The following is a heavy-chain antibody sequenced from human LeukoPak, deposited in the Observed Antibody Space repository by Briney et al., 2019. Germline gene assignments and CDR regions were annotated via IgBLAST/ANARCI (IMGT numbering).Heavy chain of an antibody. CDR1: GGSFSGYY. CDR3: ARQGGGRRALNWFDP. J-gene: IGHJ5*02. D-gene: IGHD2-15*01. V-gene: IGHV4-34*01. Sequence: SETLSLTCAVYGGSFSGYYWSWIRQPPGKGLEWIGEINHSGRTKYNPSLKSRVTISVDTSKNQFSLKLSSVTAADTAVYYCARQGGGRRALNWFDPWGQGTLVTVSS. CDR2: INHSGRT.